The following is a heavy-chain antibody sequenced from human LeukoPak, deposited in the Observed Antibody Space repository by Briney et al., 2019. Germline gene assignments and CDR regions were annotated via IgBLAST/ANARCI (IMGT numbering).Heavy chain of an antibody. Sequence: SETLSLTCAVYGVSFSGYYWSWIRQPPGKGLEWIGEINHSGSTNYNPSLKSRVTISVDTSKNQFSLKLSSVTAADTAVYYCARDHRSWDAFDIWGQGTMVTVSS. J-gene: IGHJ3*02. V-gene: IGHV4-34*01. D-gene: IGHD3-10*01. CDR3: ARDHRSWDAFDI. CDR1: GVSFSGYY. CDR2: INHSGST.